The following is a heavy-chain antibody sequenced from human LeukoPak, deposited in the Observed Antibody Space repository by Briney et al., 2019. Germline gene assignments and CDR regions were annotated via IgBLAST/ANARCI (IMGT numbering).Heavy chain of an antibody. CDR1: GFTFSSYG. V-gene: IGHV3-74*01. Sequence: PGGSLRLSCAASGFTFSSYGMHWVRQAPGKGLVWVSRINSDGSSTSYADSVKGQFTISRDNAKNTLYLQMNSLRAEDTAVYYCARVSSIGVAAAGTTDFDYWGQGTLVTVSS. J-gene: IGHJ4*02. CDR3: ARVSSIGVAAAGTTDFDY. D-gene: IGHD6-13*01. CDR2: INSDGSST.